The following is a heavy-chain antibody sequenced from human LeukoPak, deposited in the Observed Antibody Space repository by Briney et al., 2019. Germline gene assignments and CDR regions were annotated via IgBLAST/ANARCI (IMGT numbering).Heavy chain of an antibody. CDR2: ISSSSSYI. CDR1: GFTFNTYS. CDR3: AVSIVVVPAASPRDY. V-gene: IGHV3-21*01. J-gene: IGHJ4*02. Sequence: KPGGSLRLSCAASGFTFNTYSMNWVRQAPGKGLEWVSSISSSSSYIYYADSVKGRFTISRDNAKNSLYLQMNSLRAEDTAVYYCAVSIVVVPAASPRDYWGQGTLVTVSS. D-gene: IGHD2-2*01.